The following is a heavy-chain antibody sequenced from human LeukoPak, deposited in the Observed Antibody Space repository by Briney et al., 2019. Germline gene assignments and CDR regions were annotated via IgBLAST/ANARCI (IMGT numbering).Heavy chain of an antibody. CDR1: GGSFSGYY. J-gene: IGHJ4*02. CDR3: ARVSSWRVY. CDR2: INHSGST. Sequence: PSETLSLTCAVYGGSFSGYYWSWIRQPPGKGLEWIGEINHSGSTNYNPSLKSRVTISVDTSKNQFSLKLSSVTAADTAVYYCARVSSWRVYWGQGTLVTVSS. V-gene: IGHV4-34*01. D-gene: IGHD6-13*01.